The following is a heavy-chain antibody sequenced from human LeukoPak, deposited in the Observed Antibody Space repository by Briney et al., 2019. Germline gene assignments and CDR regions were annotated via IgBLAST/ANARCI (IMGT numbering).Heavy chain of an antibody. CDR1: GGSFSGYY. CDR3: ALLGYSSGWNSAYHDY. Sequence: SETLSLTCAVYGGSFSGYYWSWIRQPPGKGLEWIGEINHSGSTNYNPSLKSRVTISVDTSKNQFSLKLSSVTAADTAVYYCALLGYSSGWNSAYHDYWGQGTLVTVSS. J-gene: IGHJ4*02. D-gene: IGHD6-19*01. V-gene: IGHV4-34*01. CDR2: INHSGST.